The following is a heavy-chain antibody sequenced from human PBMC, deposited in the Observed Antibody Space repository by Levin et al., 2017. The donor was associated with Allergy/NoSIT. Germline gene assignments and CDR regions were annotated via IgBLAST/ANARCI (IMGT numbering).Heavy chain of an antibody. CDR2: IYYSGST. D-gene: IGHD1-1*01. V-gene: IGHV4-31*03. CDR3: ARWAPNWNALAGNDY. Sequence: SQTLSLTCTVSGGSISSGGYYWSWIRQHPGKGLEWIGYIYYSGSTYYNPSLKSRVTISVDTSKNQFSLKLSSVTAADTAVYYCARWAPNWNALAGNDYWGQGTLVTVSS. J-gene: IGHJ4*02. CDR1: GGSISSGGYY.